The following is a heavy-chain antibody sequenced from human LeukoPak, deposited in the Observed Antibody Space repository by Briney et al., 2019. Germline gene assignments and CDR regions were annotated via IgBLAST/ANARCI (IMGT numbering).Heavy chain of an antibody. D-gene: IGHD1-14*01. CDR2: ISSSGGRTTT. CDR3: AKETGLAETGNYYYYMDV. Sequence: PGGSLRLSCATSGFSFSRFAINWVRQAPGKGLEWVSGISSSGGRTTTHHADSVKGRFTISRDNSKNTLYLQMNSLRADDPAVYYCAKETGLAETGNYYYYMDVWGKGTTVTVSS. V-gene: IGHV3-23*01. CDR1: GFSFSRFA. J-gene: IGHJ6*03.